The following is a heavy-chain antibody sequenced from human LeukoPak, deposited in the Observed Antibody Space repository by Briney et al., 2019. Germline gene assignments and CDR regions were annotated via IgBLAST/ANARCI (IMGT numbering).Heavy chain of an antibody. V-gene: IGHV1-69*04. CDR2: IIPILGIA. CDR3: ARDVTSGWNRRIDY. Sequence: SVKVSCKASGGTFSSYAISWVRQAPGQGLEWMGRIIPILGIANYTQKFQGRVTITADKSTSTAYMELSSLRSEDTAVYYCARDVTSGWNRRIDYWGQGTLVTVSS. CDR1: GGTFSSYA. J-gene: IGHJ4*02. D-gene: IGHD6-19*01.